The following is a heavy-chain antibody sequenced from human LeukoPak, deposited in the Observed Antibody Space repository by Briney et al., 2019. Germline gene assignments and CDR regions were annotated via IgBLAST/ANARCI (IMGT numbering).Heavy chain of an antibody. Sequence: ASVKVSCKASGYTFTSYYMHWVRQAPGQGLEWMGIINPSGGSTSYAQKFQGRVTMTRDTSTSTVYMELSSLRSEDTAVYYCATRRLAGTGYNWFDPWGQGTLVTVSS. V-gene: IGHV1-46*01. D-gene: IGHD6-13*01. CDR3: ATRRLAGTGYNWFDP. CDR2: INPSGGST. CDR1: GYTFTSYY. J-gene: IGHJ5*02.